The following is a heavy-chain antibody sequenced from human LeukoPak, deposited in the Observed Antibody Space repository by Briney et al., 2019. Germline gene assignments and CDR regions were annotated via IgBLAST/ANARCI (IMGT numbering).Heavy chain of an antibody. CDR1: GFTFSSYA. V-gene: IGHV3-23*01. CDR2: ISGSGGST. J-gene: IGHJ4*02. D-gene: IGHD5-18*01. Sequence: GGSLRLSCAASGFTFSSYAMSWVRQAPGKGMKWVSAISGSGGSTYYADSAKGRFTISRDNSKNTLYLQMNSLRAEDTAVYYCARVRSYGTFDYWGQGTLVTVSS. CDR3: ARVRSYGTFDY.